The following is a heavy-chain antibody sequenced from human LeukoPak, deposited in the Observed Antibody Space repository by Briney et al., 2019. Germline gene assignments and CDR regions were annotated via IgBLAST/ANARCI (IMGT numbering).Heavy chain of an antibody. Sequence: QPGGSLRLSCAASGFTFSSYGMHWVRQAPGKGLEWVAFIRYDGSNKYYADSVKGRFTISRDNSKNTLYLQMNSLRAEDTAVYYCARDGSDLYYYDSSGYLDYWGRGTLVTVSS. CDR2: IRYDGSNK. D-gene: IGHD3-22*01. CDR3: ARDGSDLYYYDSSGYLDY. CDR1: GFTFSSYG. V-gene: IGHV3-30*02. J-gene: IGHJ4*02.